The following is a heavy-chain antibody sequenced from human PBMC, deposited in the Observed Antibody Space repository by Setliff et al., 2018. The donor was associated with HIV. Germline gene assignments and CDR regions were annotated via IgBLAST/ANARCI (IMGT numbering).Heavy chain of an antibody. CDR3: APDFGDNWFDP. D-gene: IGHD4-17*01. CDR1: GYTFTGHY. J-gene: IGHJ5*02. CDR2: VNPNSGDA. Sequence: ASVKVSCKASGYTFTGHYLHWVRQAPGQGLEWLGWVNPNSGDAIYAPQFQGRVTITADKSTSTVYMDLSNLRSDDTATYYCAPDFGDNWFDPWGQGTLVTVSS. V-gene: IGHV1-2*02.